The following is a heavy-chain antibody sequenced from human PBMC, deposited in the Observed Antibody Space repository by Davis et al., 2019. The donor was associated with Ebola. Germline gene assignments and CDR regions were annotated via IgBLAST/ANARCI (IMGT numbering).Heavy chain of an antibody. V-gene: IGHV3-48*04. CDR3: ARRADY. Sequence: GGSLRLSCAASGFTFSSYSMNWVRQAPGKGLEWVSYISSSSSTIYYADSVKGRVTISRDNAKNSLYLQMNSLRAEDTAVYYCARRADYWGQGTLVTVSS. CDR1: GFTFSSYS. CDR2: ISSSSSTI. J-gene: IGHJ4*02.